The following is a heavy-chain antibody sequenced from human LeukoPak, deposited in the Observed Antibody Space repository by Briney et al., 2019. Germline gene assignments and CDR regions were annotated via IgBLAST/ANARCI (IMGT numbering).Heavy chain of an antibody. CDR2: INHSGST. CDR3: ARVYCSGGSCEGGYFDY. Sequence: SETLSLTCTVSGGSISSYYWSWIRQPPGKGLEWIGEINHSGSTNYNPSLKSRVTISVDTSKNQFSLKLSSVTAADTAVYYCARVYCSGGSCEGGYFDYWGQGTLVTVSS. CDR1: GGSISSYY. J-gene: IGHJ4*02. D-gene: IGHD2-15*01. V-gene: IGHV4-34*01.